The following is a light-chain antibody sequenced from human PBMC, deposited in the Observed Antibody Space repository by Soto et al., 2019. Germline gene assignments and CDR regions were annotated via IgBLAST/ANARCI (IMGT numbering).Light chain of an antibody. CDR3: QQYNSYWT. V-gene: IGKV1-5*03. Sequence: DIQMTQSPSSVSASVGDRVTISCRASEDINSRLAWYQQKPGNAPKLLIYKAPILESGVPSRFSGSGSGTEFTLTISSLQPEDFATYYCQQYNSYWTFAQGTKGGYQ. CDR1: EDINSR. CDR2: KAP. J-gene: IGKJ1*01.